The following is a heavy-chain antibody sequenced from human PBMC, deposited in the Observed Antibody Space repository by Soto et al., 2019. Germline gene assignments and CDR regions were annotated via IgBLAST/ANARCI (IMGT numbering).Heavy chain of an antibody. D-gene: IGHD5-18*01. CDR1: GGSISSGGYY. CDR2: IYYSGST. J-gene: IGHJ4*02. CDR3: ATYTAGYNDYYFDY. V-gene: IGHV4-31*03. Sequence: LSLTCTVSGGSISSGGYYWSWIRQHPGKGLEWIGYIYYSGSTYYNPSLKSRVTISVDTSKNQFSLKLSSVTAADTAVYYCATYTAGYNDYYFDYWGQGTLVTVSS.